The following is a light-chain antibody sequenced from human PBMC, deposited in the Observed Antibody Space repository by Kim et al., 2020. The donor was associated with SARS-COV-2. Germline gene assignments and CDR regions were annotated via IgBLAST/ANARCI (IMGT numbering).Light chain of an antibody. CDR3: SSYGTTSIWV. CDR2: DVT. Sequence: VSGSPGQSITISCTGTSSDYVSWYQQHPGKAPKFILYDVTNRPAGVSNRFSGSKSGNTASLTISGLQAEDEADYYCSSYGTTSIWVFGGGTKL. CDR1: SSDY. V-gene: IGLV2-14*03. J-gene: IGLJ3*02.